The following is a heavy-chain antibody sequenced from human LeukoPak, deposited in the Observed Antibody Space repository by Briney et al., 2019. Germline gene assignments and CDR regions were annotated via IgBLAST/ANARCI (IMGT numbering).Heavy chain of an antibody. Sequence: ASVKVSCKASGYTFTGYYMHWVRQAPGQGLEWMGWISANSGATDFAQKFQGRVTMTRDTSISTAYMELSRLTSDDTAVYYCARDPSETYYDLDYWGQGTLVTVSS. V-gene: IGHV1-2*02. D-gene: IGHD3-3*01. J-gene: IGHJ4*02. CDR3: ARDPSETYYDLDY. CDR2: ISANSGAT. CDR1: GYTFTGYY.